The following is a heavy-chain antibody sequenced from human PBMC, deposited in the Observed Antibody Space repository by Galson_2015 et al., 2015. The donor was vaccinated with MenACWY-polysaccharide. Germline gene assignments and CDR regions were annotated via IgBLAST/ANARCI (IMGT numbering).Heavy chain of an antibody. CDR3: ARTVYCISTSCYGWFDP. V-gene: IGHV1-2*02. J-gene: IGHJ5*02. Sequence: SVKVSCKASGYTFTGYYMHWVRQAPGQGLEWMGWINPNSGGTNYAQKFQGRVTMTRDTSISTAYMELSRLRSDDTAVYYCARTVYCISTSCYGWFDPWGQGTLVTVSS. D-gene: IGHD2-2*01. CDR1: GYTFTGYY. CDR2: INPNSGGT.